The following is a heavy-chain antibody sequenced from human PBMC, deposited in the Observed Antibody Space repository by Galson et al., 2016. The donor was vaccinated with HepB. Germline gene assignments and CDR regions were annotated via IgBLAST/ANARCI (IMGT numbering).Heavy chain of an antibody. CDR1: GFTLTYYG. D-gene: IGHD3-3*01. J-gene: IGHJ6*02. V-gene: IGHV1-2*02. Sequence: SVKVSCKASGFTLTYYGIHWVRQIPGHGLQWMAWINPSSGDTNDAQRFQRRVTLTRDTSISTAYMELSRLRPDDTAIYYFARGRAFGVSSRTTYGMDVWGQGTTVTVSS. CDR3: ARGRAFGVSSRTTYGMDV. CDR2: INPSSGDT.